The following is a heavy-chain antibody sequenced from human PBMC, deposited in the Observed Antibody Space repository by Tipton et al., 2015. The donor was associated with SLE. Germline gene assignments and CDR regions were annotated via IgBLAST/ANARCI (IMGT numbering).Heavy chain of an antibody. D-gene: IGHD2-15*01. CDR3: AREPRYCSGGSRCSQIGWFDP. CDR2: TRNKANSYTT. J-gene: IGHJ5*02. Sequence: SLRLSCAASGFTFSSYWMHWVRQAPGKGLEWVGRTRNKANSYTTEYAASVKGRFTISRDDSKNSLYLQMNSLKTEDTAVYYCAREPRYCSGGSRCSQIGWFDPWGQGTLVTVSS. V-gene: IGHV3-72*01. CDR1: GFTFSSYW.